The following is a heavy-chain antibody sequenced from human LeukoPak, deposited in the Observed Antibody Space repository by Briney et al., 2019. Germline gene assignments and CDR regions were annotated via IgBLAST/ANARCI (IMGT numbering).Heavy chain of an antibody. Sequence: ASVKVSCKASVYTFTSYYMHWVRQAPRQGLERMGIINPSGGSTSYAQKFQGRVTMTRDTSTSTVYMELSSLRSEDTAVYYCARVAAAGTNWFDPWGQGTLVTVSS. CDR3: ARVAAAGTNWFDP. CDR2: INPSGGST. CDR1: VYTFTSYY. J-gene: IGHJ5*02. V-gene: IGHV1-46*01. D-gene: IGHD6-13*01.